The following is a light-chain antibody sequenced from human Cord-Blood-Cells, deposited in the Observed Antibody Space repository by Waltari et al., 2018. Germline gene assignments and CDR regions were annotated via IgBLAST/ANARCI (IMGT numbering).Light chain of an antibody. J-gene: IGKJ3*01. V-gene: IGKV1-39*01. Sequence: VGDRVTITCRASQSISSYLNWYQQKPGKAPKLLIYAASSLQSGVPSRFSGSGSGTDFTLTISSLQPEDFATYYCQQSYSTPFTFGPGTKVDIK. CDR2: AAS. CDR1: QSISSY. CDR3: QQSYSTPFT.